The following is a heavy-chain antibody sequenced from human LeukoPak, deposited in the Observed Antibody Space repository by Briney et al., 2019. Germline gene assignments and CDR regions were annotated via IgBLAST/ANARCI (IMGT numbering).Heavy chain of an antibody. Sequence: SETLSLTCTVSGGSISSSNWWSWVRQPPGKGLEWIGEIYHSGRTNYNPSLKSRVTISVDKSKNQFSLKLSSVTAADTAVYYCARLERGLWFGESADYYYMDVWGKGTTVTISS. CDR1: GGSISSSNW. CDR2: IYHSGRT. J-gene: IGHJ6*03. V-gene: IGHV4-4*02. CDR3: ARLERGLWFGESADYYYMDV. D-gene: IGHD3-10*01.